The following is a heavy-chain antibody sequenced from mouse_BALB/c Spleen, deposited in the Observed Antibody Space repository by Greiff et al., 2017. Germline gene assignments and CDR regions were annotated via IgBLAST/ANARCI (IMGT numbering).Heavy chain of an antibody. CDR2: IDPETGGT. Sequence: VQLQQSGAELVRPGASVTLSCKASGYTFTDYEMHWVKQTPVHGLEWIGAIDPETGGTAYNQKFKGKATLTADKSSSTAYMELRSLTSEDSAVYYCTTNSYFDYWGQGTTLTVSS. J-gene: IGHJ2*01. V-gene: IGHV1-15*01. CDR3: TTNSYFDY. CDR1: GYTFTDYE. D-gene: IGHD4-1*01.